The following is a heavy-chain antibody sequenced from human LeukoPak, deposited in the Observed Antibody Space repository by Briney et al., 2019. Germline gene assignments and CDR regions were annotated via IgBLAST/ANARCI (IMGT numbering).Heavy chain of an antibody. V-gene: IGHV4-39*01. J-gene: IGHJ5*02. D-gene: IGHD2-15*01. CDR1: GGSISSSSYY. Sequence: PSESLSLTCTVSGGSISSSSYYWGWIRQPPGKGLEWIGCIYYSGSTYYNPSLKSRVTISVDTSQNQFSLKLSSVTAADTAVYYCARHVPSSGGRGYGWFDPWGQGTLVTVSS. CDR2: IYYSGST. CDR3: ARHVPSSGGRGYGWFDP.